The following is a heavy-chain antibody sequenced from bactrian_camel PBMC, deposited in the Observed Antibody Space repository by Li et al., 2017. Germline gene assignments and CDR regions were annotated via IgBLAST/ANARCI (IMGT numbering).Heavy chain of an antibody. CDR1: GYAYGSGF. Sequence: QLVESGGGSAQAGESLRLSCVTSGYAYGSGFVTWFRQAPGKEREGVAAIFTRGSLTHYTDSVKGRFTISKDNAKNTLYLQMNSLKTEDTAVYYCAADTIGNIPPRADYDVWGRGTQVTVS. CDR2: IFTRGSLT. V-gene: IGHV3S28*01. J-gene: IGHJ4*01. D-gene: IGHD2*01. CDR3: AADTIGNIPPRADYDV.